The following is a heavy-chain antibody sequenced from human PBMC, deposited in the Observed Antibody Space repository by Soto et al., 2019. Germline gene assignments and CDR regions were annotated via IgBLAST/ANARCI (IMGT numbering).Heavy chain of an antibody. V-gene: IGHV4-59*13. CDR3: ARRLFGSGWTLDS. Sequence: SETLSLTCDVSGASITTYYWSWIRQAPGKGLEWIGNVYHTGSTDYNSSLRSRVTISVDTSKNQFSLNMNSVTAADTAVYYCARRLFGSGWTLDSWGQGALVTSPQ. D-gene: IGHD6-19*01. CDR1: GASITTYY. J-gene: IGHJ4*02. CDR2: VYHTGST.